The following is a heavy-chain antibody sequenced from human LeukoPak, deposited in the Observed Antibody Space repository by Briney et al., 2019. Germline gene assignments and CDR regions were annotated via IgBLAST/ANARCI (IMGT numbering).Heavy chain of an antibody. V-gene: IGHV4-34*01. D-gene: IGHD5-18*01. J-gene: IGHJ5*02. Sequence: SETLSLTCAVYGGSFSGYYWSWIRQPPGKGLEWIGEINHSGSTNYNPSLKSRVTKSVDTSKNQFSLKLSSVTAADTAVYYCARASPWGRYSYGYGFRWFGPWGQGTLVTVSS. CDR2: INHSGST. CDR1: GGSFSGYY. CDR3: ARASPWGRYSYGYGFRWFGP.